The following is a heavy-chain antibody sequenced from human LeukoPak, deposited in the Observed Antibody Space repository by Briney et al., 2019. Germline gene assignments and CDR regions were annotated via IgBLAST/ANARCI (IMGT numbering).Heavy chain of an antibody. CDR2: ISGSGDTT. V-gene: IGHV3-23*01. CDR1: GFTLSSYG. D-gene: IGHD6-19*01. CDR3: AKVVGVLSYSSGTYFDY. Sequence: GGSLSLSCAPSGFTLSSYGMSWVRQPPGNGLEWVSVISGSGDTTYYADSVKGRFTISRSNSKNTLYLQMNSLRAEDTAVYHCAKVVGVLSYSSGTYFDYWGQGTLVTVSS. J-gene: IGHJ4*02.